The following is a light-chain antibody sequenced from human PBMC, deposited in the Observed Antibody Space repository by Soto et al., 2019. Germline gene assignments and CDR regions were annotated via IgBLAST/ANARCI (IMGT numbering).Light chain of an antibody. Sequence: QSALTQPASVSGSPGQSITISCTGTSSDVGGYNFVSWYQQHPGKAPRLIIYEVSSRPSGVFYRFSGSKSGNTAPLTISGLQAEDEADYYCSSYTLRNTLVLFGGGTKLTVL. CDR1: SSDVGGYNF. J-gene: IGLJ3*02. CDR2: EVS. V-gene: IGLV2-14*01. CDR3: SSYTLRNTLVL.